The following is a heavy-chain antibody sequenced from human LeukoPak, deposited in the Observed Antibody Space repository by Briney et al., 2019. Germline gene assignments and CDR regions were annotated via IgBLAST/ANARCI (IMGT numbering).Heavy chain of an antibody. CDR3: ARDSRVVLRYFDWLSAGYYFDY. J-gene: IGHJ4*02. Sequence: SETLSLTCAVYGGSFSGYYWSWIRQPPGKGLEWIGEINHSGSTNYNPSLKSRVTISVDTSKNQFSLKLSSVTAADTAVYYCARDSRVVLRYFDWLSAGYYFDYWGQGTLVTVSS. CDR2: INHSGST. CDR1: GGSFSGYY. D-gene: IGHD3-9*01. V-gene: IGHV4-34*01.